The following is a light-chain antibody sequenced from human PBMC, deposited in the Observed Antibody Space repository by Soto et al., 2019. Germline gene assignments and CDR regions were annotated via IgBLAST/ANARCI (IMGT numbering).Light chain of an antibody. CDR3: ASYTTSSAFVV. CDR2: EVS. J-gene: IGLJ2*01. V-gene: IGLV2-18*02. Sequence: QSALTQPPSVSASPGQSVTISCTGTSSDVGSYDRVSWYQQPPGTAPKLMIYEVSNRPSGVPDRFSGSKSGNTASLTISGLQAEDEADYFCASYTTSSAFVVVGGGTELTVL. CDR1: SSDVGSYDR.